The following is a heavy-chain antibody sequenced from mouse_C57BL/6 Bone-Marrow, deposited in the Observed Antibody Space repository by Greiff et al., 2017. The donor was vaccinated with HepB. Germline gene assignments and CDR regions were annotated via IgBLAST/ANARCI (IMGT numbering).Heavy chain of an antibody. J-gene: IGHJ4*01. D-gene: IGHD2-4*01. CDR3: AREGIYYDSTYGMDY. Sequence: VQLVESGPELVKPGASVKLSCKASGYTFTSYDINWVKQRPGQGLEWIGWIYPRDGSTKYNEKFKGKATLTVDTSSSTAYMELHSLTSEDSAVYFCAREGIYYDSTYGMDYWGQGTSVTVSS. V-gene: IGHV1-85*01. CDR2: IYPRDGST. CDR1: GYTFTSYD.